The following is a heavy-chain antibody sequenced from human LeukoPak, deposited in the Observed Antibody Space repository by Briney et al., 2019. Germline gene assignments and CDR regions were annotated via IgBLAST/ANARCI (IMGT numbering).Heavy chain of an antibody. CDR3: ARDLSSSSYNWFDP. V-gene: IGHV4-38-2*02. CDR1: GYSISSGYY. D-gene: IGHD6-6*01. Sequence: SETLSLTCAVSGYSISSGYYWGWLRQPPGKGLEWIGNIYHSGSTYYNPSLKSRVTISVDTSKNQFSLKLSSVTAADTAVYYCARDLSSSSYNWFDPWGQGTLVTVSS. CDR2: IYHSGST. J-gene: IGHJ5*02.